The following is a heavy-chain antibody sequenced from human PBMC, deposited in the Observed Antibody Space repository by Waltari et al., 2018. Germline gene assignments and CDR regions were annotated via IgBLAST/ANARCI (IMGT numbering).Heavy chain of an antibody. J-gene: IGHJ6*02. CDR3: ARDQRFLESLYPYYYALDA. V-gene: IGHV4-38-2*02. CDR1: HFYISDGYY. D-gene: IGHD3-3*01. CDR2: IYHSGTT. Sequence: QVQLQESGPGLVKPSETLSLTGAVSHFYISDGYYWGWIRQSPGKGLEWIGSIYHSGTTHYNPSLESRVTISVDRSRNQFSLKVTSVSAADTAVYFCARDQRFLESLYPYYYALDAWGRGITVTVSS.